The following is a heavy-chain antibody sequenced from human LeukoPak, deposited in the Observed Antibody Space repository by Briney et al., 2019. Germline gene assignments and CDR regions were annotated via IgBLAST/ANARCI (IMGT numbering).Heavy chain of an antibody. CDR2: INWNGGST. CDR1: GFTFDDYG. Sequence: GGSLRLSCAASGFTFDDYGMSWVRQAQGKGLEWVSGINWNGGSTGYADSVKGRFTISRDNAKNSLYLQMNSLRAEDTALYYCARDPDSSGYYHDYFDYWGQGTLVTVSS. CDR3: ARDPDSSGYYHDYFDY. J-gene: IGHJ4*02. V-gene: IGHV3-20*04. D-gene: IGHD3-22*01.